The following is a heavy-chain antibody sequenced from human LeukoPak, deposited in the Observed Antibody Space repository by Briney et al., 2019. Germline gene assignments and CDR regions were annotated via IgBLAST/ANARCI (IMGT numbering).Heavy chain of an antibody. CDR3: ARDPEYSSSVDY. CDR1: GFTFSSYS. J-gene: IGHJ4*02. D-gene: IGHD6-13*01. V-gene: IGHV3-48*01. Sequence: GGSLRLSCAASGFTFSSYSMNWVRQAPGKGLEWVSYISSSSSTMYYADSVKGRCTISRDNAKNSLYLQMNSLRAEDTAVYYCARDPEYSSSVDYWGQGTLVTVSS. CDR2: ISSSSSTM.